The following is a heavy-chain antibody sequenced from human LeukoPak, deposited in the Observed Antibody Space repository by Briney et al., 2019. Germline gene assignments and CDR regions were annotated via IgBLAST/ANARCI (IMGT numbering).Heavy chain of an antibody. CDR2: ISSSSSTI. Sequence: QPGGSLRLSCAASGFTVSSNYMSWVRQAPGKGLEWVSYISSSSSTIYYADSVKGRFTISRDNAKNSLYLQMNSLRAEDTAVYYCARDNPLTEHDYGDHGYFDYWGQGTLVTVSS. J-gene: IGHJ4*02. D-gene: IGHD4-17*01. V-gene: IGHV3-48*04. CDR3: ARDNPLTEHDYGDHGYFDY. CDR1: GFTVSSNY.